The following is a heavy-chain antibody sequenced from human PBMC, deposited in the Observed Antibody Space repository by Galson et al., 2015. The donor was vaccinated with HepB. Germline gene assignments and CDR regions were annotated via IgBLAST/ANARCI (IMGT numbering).Heavy chain of an antibody. V-gene: IGHV3-33*03. D-gene: IGHD2-15*01. J-gene: IGHJ4*02. CDR1: GFTFSNYG. Sequence: SLRLSCAASGFTFSNYGMHWVRQAPGKGLEWLAVIWYDGSNQYYADSVKGRFTISRDNADNTVYLEMNSLRAEDAAVYYCVTGGSQYCTGVSCYPGDYWGEGTLVTVSS. CDR2: IWYDGSNQ. CDR3: VTGGSQYCTGVSCYPGDY.